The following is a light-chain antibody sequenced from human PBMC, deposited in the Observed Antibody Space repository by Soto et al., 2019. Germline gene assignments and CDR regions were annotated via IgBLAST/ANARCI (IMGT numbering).Light chain of an antibody. V-gene: IGKV3-15*01. Sequence: EIVLTQSPATLSVSPGERATLSCRASQSVSSNLAWYQQKAGEAPRLLIYGASTRATAIPARFSGSGSGTEFTLTISSLQPDDFATYYCQLYNSYGTFGQGTKVDIK. CDR1: QSVSSN. CDR3: QLYNSYGT. J-gene: IGKJ1*01. CDR2: GAS.